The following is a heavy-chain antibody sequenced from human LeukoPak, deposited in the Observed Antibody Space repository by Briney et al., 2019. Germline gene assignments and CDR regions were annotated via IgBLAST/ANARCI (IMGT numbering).Heavy chain of an antibody. D-gene: IGHD3-10*01. V-gene: IGHV3-20*04. J-gene: IGHJ3*02. CDR2: LNWNGGIT. CDR1: GFNFDDYG. CDR3: ASGDFSLRGDAFDI. Sequence: GGSLRLSCVASGFNFDDYGMNWVRQAPGKGLEWLSGLNWNGGITGYADSVQGRFTISRDNAKNSLYLQMNSLRADDTALYYCASGDFSLRGDAFDIWGQGTKVTVSS.